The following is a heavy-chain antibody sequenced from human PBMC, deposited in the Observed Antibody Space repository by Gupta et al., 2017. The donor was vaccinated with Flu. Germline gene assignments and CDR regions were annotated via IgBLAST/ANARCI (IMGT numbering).Heavy chain of an antibody. CDR1: GVTINDCH. J-gene: IGHJ4*02. Sequence: EVQLVESGGDLVQPGGSLRLSCAVSGVTINDCHMNWVRQSPGRGLEWLSYMGSGGNTDYADSVRGRFTISRDNAKNSLYLQMNSLREEDTAVYYCARDFDWAFQHWGQGILVTVSS. CDR3: ARDFDWAFQH. D-gene: IGHD3-9*01. V-gene: IGHV3-48*02. CDR2: MGSGGNT.